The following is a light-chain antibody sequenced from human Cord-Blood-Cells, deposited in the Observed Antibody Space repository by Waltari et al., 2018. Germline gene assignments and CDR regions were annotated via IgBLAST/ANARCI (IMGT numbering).Light chain of an antibody. CDR2: AVS. Sequence: QSALTQPASVSGSPGQSITISCTGPSSDVGGYNYVSWYQQHPGKAPKLMIYAVSNRPSGVSNRFSGSKSGNTASLTISGLQAEDEADYYCSSYTSSSTLVVFGGGTKLTVL. CDR3: SSYTSSSTLVV. J-gene: IGLJ2*01. V-gene: IGLV2-14*01. CDR1: SSDVGGYNY.